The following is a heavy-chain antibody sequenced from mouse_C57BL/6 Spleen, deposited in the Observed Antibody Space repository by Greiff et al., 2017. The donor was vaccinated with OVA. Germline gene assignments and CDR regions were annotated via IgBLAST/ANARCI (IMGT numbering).Heavy chain of an antibody. CDR3: ARGDYLAWFAY. D-gene: IGHD1-1*01. CDR2: ISYSGST. V-gene: IGHV3-1*01. Sequence: EVHLVESGPGMVKPSQSLSLTCTVTGYSITSGYDWHWIRHFPGNKLEWMGYISYSGSTNYNPSLKSRISITHDTSKNHFFLKLNSVTTEDTATYYCARGDYLAWFAYWGQGTLVTVSA. J-gene: IGHJ3*01. CDR1: GYSITSGYD.